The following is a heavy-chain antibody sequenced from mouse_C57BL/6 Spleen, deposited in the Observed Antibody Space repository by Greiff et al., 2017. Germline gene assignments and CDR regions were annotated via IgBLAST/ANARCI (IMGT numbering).Heavy chain of an antibody. CDR3: VRYSNYVVAMDY. Sequence: GGGLVQPKGSLTLSCAASGFSFNTYAMNWVRQAPGKGLEWVARIRSKSNNYATYYADSVKDRFTISRDDSESMLYLQMNNLKTEDTAMYYCVRYSNYVVAMDYWGQGTSVTVSS. D-gene: IGHD2-5*01. CDR1: GFSFNTYA. CDR2: IRSKSNNYAT. J-gene: IGHJ4*01. V-gene: IGHV10-1*01.